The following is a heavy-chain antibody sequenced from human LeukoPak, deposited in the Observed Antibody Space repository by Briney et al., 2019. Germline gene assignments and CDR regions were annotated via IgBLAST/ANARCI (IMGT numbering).Heavy chain of an antibody. D-gene: IGHD6-19*01. V-gene: IGHV3-74*01. CDR1: GFTFSNYW. Sequence: GGSLRLSCAASGFTFSNYWMHWVRLAPGKGLVWVSRTNTDGSSTTYADSVKGRFTISRDNAKNALYLHMNSLRAEDAAVYYCASAGSGLYWGQGTLVTVSS. CDR2: TNTDGSST. CDR3: ASAGSGLY. J-gene: IGHJ4*02.